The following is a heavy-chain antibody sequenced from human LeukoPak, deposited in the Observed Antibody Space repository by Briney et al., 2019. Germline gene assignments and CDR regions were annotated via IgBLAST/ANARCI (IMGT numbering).Heavy chain of an antibody. D-gene: IGHD6-13*01. V-gene: IGHV3-21*01. CDR3: ASSISSSSDY. J-gene: IGHJ4*02. CDR2: ISSSSSYI. CDR1: GFTFSSYS. Sequence: GGSLRLSCAASGFTFSSYSMNWVRQAPGKGLEWVSSISSSSSYIYHADSVKGRFTISRDNAKNSLYLQMNSLRAEDTAVYYCASSISSSSDYWGQGTLVTVSS.